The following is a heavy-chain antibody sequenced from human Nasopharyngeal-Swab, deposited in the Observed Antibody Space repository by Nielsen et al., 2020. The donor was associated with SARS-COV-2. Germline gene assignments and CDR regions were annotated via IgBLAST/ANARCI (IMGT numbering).Heavy chain of an antibody. CDR3: AKDLEYRIDY. D-gene: IGHD1-1*01. CDR1: GFTFSSHW. CDR2: INGDGSTT. Sequence: GESLKISCAASGFTFSSHWMYWVRQAPGMGLVWVSRINGDGSTTGYADSVKGRFTISRDNAKNTLYLQMNSLRAEDTAVYYCAKDLEYRIDYWGQGNLVTVSS. J-gene: IGHJ4*02. V-gene: IGHV3-74*01.